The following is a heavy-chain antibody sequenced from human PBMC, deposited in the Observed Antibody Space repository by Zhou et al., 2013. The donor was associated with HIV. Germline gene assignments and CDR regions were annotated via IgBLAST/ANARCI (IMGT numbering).Heavy chain of an antibody. J-gene: IGHJ4*02. CDR3: ARDRGPDGDPDY. V-gene: IGHV1-69*04. D-gene: IGHD4-17*01. Sequence: QVQLVQSGAEVKKPGSSVKVSCKASGGTFSSYAISWVRQAPGQGLEWMGRIIPILGIANYAQKFQGRVTITADKSTSTAYMELSSLRSEDTAVYYCARDRGPDGDPDYWGQGTLGHRSPQ. CDR2: IIPILGIA. CDR1: GGTFSSYA.